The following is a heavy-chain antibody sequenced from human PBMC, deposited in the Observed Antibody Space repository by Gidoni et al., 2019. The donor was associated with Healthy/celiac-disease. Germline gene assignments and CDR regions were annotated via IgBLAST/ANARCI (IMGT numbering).Heavy chain of an antibody. D-gene: IGHD1-7*01. CDR3: ARDSYSPSYSWNFRSLNWFDP. J-gene: IGHJ5*02. CDR2: IYTSGST. V-gene: IGHV4-4*07. CDR1: GGSISSYY. Sequence: QVQLQESGPGLVKPSETLSLTCTVSGGSISSYYWSWIRQPAGKGLEWIGRIYTSGSTNYNPSLKSRVTMSVDTSKNQFSLKLSSVTAADTAVYYCARDSYSPSYSWNFRSLNWFDPWGQGTLVTVSS.